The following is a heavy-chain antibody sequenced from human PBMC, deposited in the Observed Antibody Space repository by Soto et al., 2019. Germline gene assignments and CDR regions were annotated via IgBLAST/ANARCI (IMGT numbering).Heavy chain of an antibody. J-gene: IGHJ6*02. CDR2: ISSSSSYI. V-gene: IGHV3-21*01. CDR1: GFTFSSYS. D-gene: IGHD6-19*01. Sequence: VGSLRLSCAASGFTFSSYSMNWVRQAPGKGLEWVSSISSSSSYIYYADSVKGRFTISRDNAKNSLYLQMNSLRAEDTAVYYCARHPPSSGWPNYYYYYGMDVWGQGTTVTVSS. CDR3: ARHPPSSGWPNYYYYYGMDV.